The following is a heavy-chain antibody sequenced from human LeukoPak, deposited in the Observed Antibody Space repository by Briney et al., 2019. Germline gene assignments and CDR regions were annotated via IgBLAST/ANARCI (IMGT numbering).Heavy chain of an antibody. J-gene: IGHJ3*02. CDR1: GGSFSAYY. CDR2: INHSGST. CDR3: ARARPTVTDDYDAFDI. D-gene: IGHD4-17*01. V-gene: IGHV4-34*01. Sequence: PSETLSLTCAVCGGSFSAYYWSWIGQPPGRGGEWIGDINHSGSTNNNPSLESRVTISVDTSKNQFSLKLSSVTAADTAVYYCARARPTVTDDYDAFDIWGEGTMVTVSS.